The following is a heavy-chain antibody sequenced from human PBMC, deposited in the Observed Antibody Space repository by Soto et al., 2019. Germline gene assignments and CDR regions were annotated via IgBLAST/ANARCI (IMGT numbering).Heavy chain of an antibody. CDR1: GYSFTSYL. Sequence: LGESLKISCKGSGYSFTSYLIGWVRQMPGKGLEWMGIIYPGDSDTRYSPSFQGQGTISADSSISTAYLQWSSLKASDTALYYYAIYKYYYYYMDVWGKGATVIVSS. CDR2: IYPGDSDT. CDR3: AIYKYYYYYMDV. D-gene: IGHD1-20*01. J-gene: IGHJ6*03. V-gene: IGHV5-51*01.